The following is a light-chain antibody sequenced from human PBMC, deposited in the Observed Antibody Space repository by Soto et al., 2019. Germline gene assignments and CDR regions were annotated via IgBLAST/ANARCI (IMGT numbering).Light chain of an antibody. CDR2: DSS. CDR3: HQYHASRWT. Sequence: IHLTMSPSTSSAYVGDSFTITCLASEWINSLLACYQQEPGQAPKAAIYDSSNCKSGVPSWFSHTASGTEFALTISSLQPDDFATSSCHQYHASRWTFGQGTKVDIK. J-gene: IGKJ1*01. V-gene: IGKV1-5*01. CDR1: EWINSL.